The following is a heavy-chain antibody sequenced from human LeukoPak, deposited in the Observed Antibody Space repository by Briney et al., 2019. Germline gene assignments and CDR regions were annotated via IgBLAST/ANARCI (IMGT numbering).Heavy chain of an antibody. D-gene: IGHD2-21*01. J-gene: IGHJ2*01. Sequence: PGGSLRLSCAASGFTVSTNYMNWVRQAPGKGLEWVSILYSGSDTYYSDSVKGRFTISRDDSRNTLFLHMSSLKVEDTAIYFCARVGDHFHWFLDLWGRGTLVGVSS. CDR2: LYSGSDT. V-gene: IGHV3-53*01. CDR1: GFTVSTNY. CDR3: ARVGDHFHWFLDL.